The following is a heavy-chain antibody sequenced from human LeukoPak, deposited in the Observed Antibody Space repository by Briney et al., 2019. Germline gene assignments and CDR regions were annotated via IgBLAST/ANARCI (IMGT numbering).Heavy chain of an antibody. CDR2: INHSGRI. J-gene: IGHJ4*02. D-gene: IGHD6-13*01. CDR1: GGCFSGYY. CDR3: ARRSGYLAAAGHNYFDY. Sequence: SETLSLTCAVYGGCFSGYYWSWIRQPPGKGLEWIGEINHSGRINYNPPLKSRVTISVDTSKNQFSLKLSSASAADTAGYYCARRSGYLAAAGHNYFDYWGQGTLVTVSS. V-gene: IGHV4-34*01.